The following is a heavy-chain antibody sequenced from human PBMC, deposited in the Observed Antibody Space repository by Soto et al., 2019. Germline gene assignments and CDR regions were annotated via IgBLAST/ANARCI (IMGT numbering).Heavy chain of an antibody. CDR3: ATDGGKEFDY. D-gene: IGHD3-10*01. Sequence: QVQLVQSGAEVKGPGASVRVSCKASGYTFTDYYMHWVRQAPGQGLEWMGWINPNSGGTKYAQKSQGSVTFTRNTSLNTAYMESSGLISYDTAGKDCATDGGKEFDYWGQGTLVTVSS. J-gene: IGHJ4*02. CDR1: GYTFTDYY. V-gene: IGHV1-2*02. CDR2: INPNSGGT.